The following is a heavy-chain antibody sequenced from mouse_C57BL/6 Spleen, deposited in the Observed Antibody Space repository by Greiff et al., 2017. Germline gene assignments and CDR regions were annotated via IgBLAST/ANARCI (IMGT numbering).Heavy chain of an antibody. CDR1: GYSITSGYY. J-gene: IGHJ3*01. V-gene: IGHV3-6*01. CDR2: ISYDGSN. Sequence: EVQRVESGPGLVKPSQSLSLTCSVTGYSITSGYYWNWIRQFPGNKLEWMGYISYDGSNNYNPSLKNRISITRDTSKNQFFLKLNSVTTEDTATYYCAYDYGRFAYWGQGTLVTVSA. CDR3: AYDYGRFAY. D-gene: IGHD2-4*01.